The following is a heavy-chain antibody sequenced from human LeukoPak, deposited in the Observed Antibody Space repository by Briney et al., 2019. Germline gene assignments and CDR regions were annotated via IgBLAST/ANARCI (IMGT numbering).Heavy chain of an antibody. CDR2: ISSSSSYI. V-gene: IGHV3-21*04. CDR1: GFTFSSYS. J-gene: IGHJ6*03. CDR3: AREVPGVNYMDV. Sequence: GGSLRLSCAASGFTFSSYSMNWVRQAPGKGLEWVSSISSSSSYIYYADSVKGRFTISRDSAKNSLYLQMNSLRAEDTAVYYCAREVPGVNYMDVWGKGTTVTVSS. D-gene: IGHD1-1*01.